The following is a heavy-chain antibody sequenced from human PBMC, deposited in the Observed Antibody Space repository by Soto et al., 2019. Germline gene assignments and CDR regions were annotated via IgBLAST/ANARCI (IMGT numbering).Heavy chain of an antibody. V-gene: IGHV4-39*01. D-gene: IGHD3-22*01. J-gene: IGHJ4*02. CDR2: IYYSGST. CDR1: GGSISTSSYY. CDR3: ARDYDSSGDY. Sequence: QLQLQESGTGLVKPSETLSLTCTVSGGSISTSSYYWGWIRQPPGKGLEWIGSIYYSGSTYYNPSVKTRVTISVDTYKNQSSLKLGSVTAGDTAVYYCARDYDSSGDYWGQGTLVTVSS.